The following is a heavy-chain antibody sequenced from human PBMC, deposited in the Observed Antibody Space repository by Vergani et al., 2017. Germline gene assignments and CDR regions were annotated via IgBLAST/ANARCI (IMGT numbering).Heavy chain of an antibody. J-gene: IGHJ3*02. Sequence: QVQLQESGPGLVKPSQTLSLTCTVSGGSISSGSYYWSWIRQPAGKGLEWIGRIYTSGSTNYNPSLKSRATISVDTSKNQFSLKLSSVTAADTAVYYCARSVVAAARYAFDIWGQGTMVTVSS. CDR2: IYTSGST. CDR3: ARSVVAAARYAFDI. D-gene: IGHD6-13*01. V-gene: IGHV4-61*02. CDR1: GGSISSGSYY.